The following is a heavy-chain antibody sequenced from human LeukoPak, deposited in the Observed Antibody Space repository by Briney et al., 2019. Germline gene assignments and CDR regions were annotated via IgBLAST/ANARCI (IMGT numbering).Heavy chain of an antibody. CDR3: ATHTGGYNYWWFDI. J-gene: IGHJ5*02. CDR2: IIPIYGTA. D-gene: IGHD5-24*01. CDR1: GGTFSNYP. V-gene: IGHV1-69*13. Sequence: SVKVSCKASGGTFSNYPIIWVRQAPGRGLEWLGGIIPIYGTANYAQMFQGRITLTAHESTATAYMELSSLTSDDTAMYFCATHTGGYNYWWFDIWGQGTPVTVSS.